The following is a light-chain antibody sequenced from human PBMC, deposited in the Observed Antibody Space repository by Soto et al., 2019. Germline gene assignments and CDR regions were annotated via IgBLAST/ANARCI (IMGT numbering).Light chain of an antibody. J-gene: IGKJ2*01. Sequence: EIVLTQSPGTLSLSPGERATLSCRASQSVSRSYLGWYQQKAGQAPRLLIYGADSRAAGIPGRCSGSGAGTDFTLLISRLEPEDFAVYYCQQYGSSPYTFGQGTKLEIK. CDR2: GAD. CDR3: QQYGSSPYT. CDR1: QSVSRSY. V-gene: IGKV3-20*01.